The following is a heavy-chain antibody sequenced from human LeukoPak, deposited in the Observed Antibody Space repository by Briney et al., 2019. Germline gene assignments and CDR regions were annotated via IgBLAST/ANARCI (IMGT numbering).Heavy chain of an antibody. D-gene: IGHD3-16*01. CDR2: ISDSGRT. CDR1: GDSIRTYY. Sequence: SETLPLTCTVSGDSIRTYYWSWIRQPPGKGLEWIGYISDSGRTNYNPSLKSRVSISPDTSKNQLSLRLSSVTAADTAVYYCARQFALTWFDPWGQGTLVTVSS. J-gene: IGHJ5*02. V-gene: IGHV4-59*08. CDR3: ARQFALTWFDP.